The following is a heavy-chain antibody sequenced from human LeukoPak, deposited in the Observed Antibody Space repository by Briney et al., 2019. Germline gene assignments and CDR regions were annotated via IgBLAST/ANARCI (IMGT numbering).Heavy chain of an antibody. CDR1: GYTFINYY. J-gene: IGHJ4*02. V-gene: IGHV1-46*01. Sequence: ASVKVSCKASGYTFINYYMHWVRQAPGQGLEWMGIINPSGGGTTYAQKFQGRVTMTRDTSTSTVYMELSSLRSEDTAVYYCAKEEIWFGHGGFDYWGQGTLVTVSS. CDR2: INPSGGGT. D-gene: IGHD3-10*01. CDR3: AKEEIWFGHGGFDY.